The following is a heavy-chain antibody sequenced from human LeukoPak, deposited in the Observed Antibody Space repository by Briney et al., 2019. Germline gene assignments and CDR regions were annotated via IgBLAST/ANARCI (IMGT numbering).Heavy chain of an antibody. Sequence: SETLSLTCGVYGGTFSGYYWSWIRQPPGKRLEWVGESNDSGGTNYNPSLKSRVTISADKSKNQVSLKLTSVTAADTAVYYCTRLSVIVGAALEYYYYYMDAWGQGTTVTVSS. J-gene: IGHJ6*03. CDR1: GGTFSGYY. V-gene: IGHV4-34*01. CDR2: SNDSGGT. CDR3: TRLSVIVGAALEYYYYYMDA. D-gene: IGHD1-26*01.